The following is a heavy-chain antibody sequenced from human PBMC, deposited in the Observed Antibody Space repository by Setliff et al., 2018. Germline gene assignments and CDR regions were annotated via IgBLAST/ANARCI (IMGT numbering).Heavy chain of an antibody. D-gene: IGHD2-8*02. CDR1: GGSITSGSHY. V-gene: IGHV4-61*09. Sequence: SETLSLTCTVSGGSITSGSHYWSWIRQPAGKALEWIGQIYSRGSMNYNPSLKSRVTISLDTSKNHFSLNLRSVTAADTAVYYCARLSPYNTGPPFDYWGQGTLVTVSS. J-gene: IGHJ4*02. CDR3: ARLSPYNTGPPFDY. CDR2: IYSRGSM.